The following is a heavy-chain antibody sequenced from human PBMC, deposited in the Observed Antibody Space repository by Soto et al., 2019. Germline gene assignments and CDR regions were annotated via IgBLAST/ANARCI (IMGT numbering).Heavy chain of an antibody. Sequence: SETLSLTCAVSGGSISSGGYSWSWIRQPPGKGLEWIGYIYHSGSTYYNPSLKSRVTISVDRSKNQFSLKLSSVTAADTAVYYCARADSSGYMRFGVWFDPWGQGTLVTVSS. CDR2: IYHSGST. CDR1: GGSISSGGYS. CDR3: ARADSSGYMRFGVWFDP. D-gene: IGHD3-22*01. V-gene: IGHV4-30-2*01. J-gene: IGHJ5*02.